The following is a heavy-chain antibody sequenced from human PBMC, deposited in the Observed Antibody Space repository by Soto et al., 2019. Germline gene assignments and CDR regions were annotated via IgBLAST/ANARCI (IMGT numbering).Heavy chain of an antibody. J-gene: IGHJ4*02. V-gene: IGHV3-73*01. Sequence: EVQLVESGGGLVQPGGSLKLSCAASGFTFSDSAMHWVRQASGKGLEWVGRIRSKANSYATAYAAPVHGRFTISRDDSKNTAYLKMNSLKTEDTAVYYCIRHFIDYWGQRNLVTVSS. CDR2: IRSKANSYAT. CDR1: GFTFSDSA. CDR3: IRHFIDY.